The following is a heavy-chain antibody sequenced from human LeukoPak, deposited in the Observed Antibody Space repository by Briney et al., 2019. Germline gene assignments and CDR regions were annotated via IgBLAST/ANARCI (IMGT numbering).Heavy chain of an antibody. CDR2: IYPGDSDT. Sequence: GECRKSAWKWSGYSFTSYWIAWVRQMPGKGLEWMGIIYPGDSDTRYSPSFRGQITISADKSINTAYLQWNSLKASDTAMYFCARLPTVTTSGDYWGQGTLVTVSS. CDR1: GYSFTSYW. J-gene: IGHJ4*02. V-gene: IGHV5-51*01. CDR3: ARLPTVTTSGDY. D-gene: IGHD4-17*01.